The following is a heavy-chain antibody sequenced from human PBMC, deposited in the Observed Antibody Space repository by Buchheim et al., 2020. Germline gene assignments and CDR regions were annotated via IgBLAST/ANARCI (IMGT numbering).Heavy chain of an antibody. D-gene: IGHD5-12*01. CDR1: GGSISSDDYY. Sequence: QVQLQESGPGLVKPSQTLSLTCTVSGGSISSDDYYWSWIRQPPGKGLEWIGEINHSGSTNYNPSLKSRVTISVDTSKNQFSLKLSSVTAADTAVYYCARMGRYTYSGYGHWGQGTL. V-gene: IGHV4-30-4*01. CDR2: INHSGST. CDR3: ARMGRYTYSGYGH. J-gene: IGHJ4*02.